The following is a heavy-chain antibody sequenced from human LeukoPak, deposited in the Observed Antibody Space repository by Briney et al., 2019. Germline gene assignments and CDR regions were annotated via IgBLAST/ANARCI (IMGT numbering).Heavy chain of an antibody. CDR3: ARDPHNYDNGRYQDALDM. CDR1: EFTFSNYW. J-gene: IGHJ3*02. D-gene: IGHD3-22*01. V-gene: IGHV3-74*01. CDR2: IKTDGSAT. Sequence: PGGSLRLSCAASEFTFSNYWMHWVRQVPGKGLVWVSRIKTDGSATSYADSVRGRFTISRDNAKNTLHLQMNSLRVEDTAVYFCARDPHNYDNGRYQDALDMWGQGTMVTVSS.